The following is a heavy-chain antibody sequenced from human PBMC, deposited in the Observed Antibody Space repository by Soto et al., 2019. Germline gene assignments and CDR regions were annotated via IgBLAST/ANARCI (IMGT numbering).Heavy chain of an antibody. D-gene: IGHD4-17*01. V-gene: IGHV3-9*01. CDR1: GFSFDDYA. CDR2: ISWNSGNL. Sequence: EVQLVESGGGLVQADRSLRLSCAASGFSFDDYAMHWVRQAPGRGLEWVSGISWNSGNLDYADSVKGRFTISRDNAKNSLYLQMNSLSPEDTALYFCAKDKSTGEYSYYRYMDVWGKGTTVTVSS. CDR3: AKDKSTGEYSYYRYMDV. J-gene: IGHJ6*03.